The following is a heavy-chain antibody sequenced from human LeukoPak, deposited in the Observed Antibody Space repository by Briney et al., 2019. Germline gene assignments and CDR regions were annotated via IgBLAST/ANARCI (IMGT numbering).Heavy chain of an antibody. CDR2: ISSSGSTI. J-gene: IGHJ6*02. Sequence: GGSLRLSCAASGFTFSSYEMNWVRQAPGKGLEWVSYISSSGSTIYYADSVKGRFTISRDNAKNSLYLQMNSLRAEDTAVYYCARGEYSYGYYYYYGMDVWGQGTTVTVSS. V-gene: IGHV3-48*03. CDR3: ARGEYSYGYYYYYGMDV. D-gene: IGHD5-18*01. CDR1: GFTFSSYE.